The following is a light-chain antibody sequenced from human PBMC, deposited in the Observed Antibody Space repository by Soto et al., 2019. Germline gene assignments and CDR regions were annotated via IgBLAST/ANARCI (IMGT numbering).Light chain of an antibody. CDR3: QHYVSPPIT. V-gene: IGKV3-20*01. CDR2: GAS. Sequence: EIVLTQSPATLSLSPGERATLSFRASQSVSSYLAWYQQKPGQAPRLLVYGASSRATGISDRFSGSGSGTDFTLTISRLEPEDFAVYYCQHYVSPPITFGQGTRLEIK. CDR1: QSVSSY. J-gene: IGKJ5*01.